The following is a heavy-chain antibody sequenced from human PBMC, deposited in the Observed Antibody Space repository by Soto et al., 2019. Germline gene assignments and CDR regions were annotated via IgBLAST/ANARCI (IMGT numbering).Heavy chain of an antibody. CDR1: GGSISSYY. Sequence: SETLSLTCTVSGGSISSYYWSWIRQPPGKGLEWIGYIYYSGSTNYNPSLKSRVTISVDTSKNQFSLKLSSVTAADTAVYYCARGSGSSGWYYYYYYYMDVWGKGTTVTVSS. CDR2: IYYSGST. CDR3: ARGSGSSGWYYYYYYYMDV. V-gene: IGHV4-59*01. J-gene: IGHJ6*03. D-gene: IGHD6-19*01.